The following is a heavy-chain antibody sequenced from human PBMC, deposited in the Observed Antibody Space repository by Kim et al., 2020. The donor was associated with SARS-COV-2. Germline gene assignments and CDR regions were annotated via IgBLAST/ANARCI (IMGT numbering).Heavy chain of an antibody. V-gene: IGHV3-21*01. Sequence: GGSLRLSCAASGFTFSSYSMNWVRQAPGKGLEWVSSISSSGSYIYYADSVKGRFTISRDNAKNSLYLQMNSLRAEDTAVYYCARELGSGNTGWGQGTLVTVSS. CDR3: ARELGSGNTG. CDR2: ISSSGSYI. D-gene: IGHD2-15*01. CDR1: GFTFSSYS. J-gene: IGHJ4*02.